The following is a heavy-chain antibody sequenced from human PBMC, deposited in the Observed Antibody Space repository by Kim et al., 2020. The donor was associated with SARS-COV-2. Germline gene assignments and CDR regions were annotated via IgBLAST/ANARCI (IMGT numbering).Heavy chain of an antibody. V-gene: IGHV4-34*01. D-gene: IGHD6-13*01. J-gene: IGHJ5*02. CDR1: GGSFSGYY. CDR3: ARAGYSSSRVWIGWFDP. CDR2: INHSGST. Sequence: SETLSLTCAVYGGSFSGYYWSWIRQPPGKGLEWIGEINHSGSTNYNPSLKSRVTISVDTSKNQFSLKLSSVTAADTAVYYCARAGYSSSRVWIGWFDPWGQGTLVTVSS.